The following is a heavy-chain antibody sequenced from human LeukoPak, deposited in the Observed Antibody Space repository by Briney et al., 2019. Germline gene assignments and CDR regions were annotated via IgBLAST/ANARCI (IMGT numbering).Heavy chain of an antibody. CDR3: ASDIDSSSSFDY. CDR2: IYYSGST. Sequence: PSETLSLTCTVSGGSISSYYWSWIRQSPGKGLEWIGYIYYSGSTNYNPSLKSRVTISVDTSKNQFSLKLSSVTAADTAVYYCASDIDSSSSFDYWGQGTLVTVSS. CDR1: GGSISSYY. V-gene: IGHV4-59*01. J-gene: IGHJ4*02. D-gene: IGHD6-6*01.